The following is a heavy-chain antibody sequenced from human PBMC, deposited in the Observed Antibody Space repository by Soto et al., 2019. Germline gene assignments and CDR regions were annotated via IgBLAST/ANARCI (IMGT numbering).Heavy chain of an antibody. Sequence: QVHLVQSGAEVKKPGASVKVSCKCSGYTFTSYGITWVRQAPVQGLEWMGWISAHNGNPDYAQKLQGRVTVTRDTSTSTAYMELRSLRSDDTAVYYCARGRYGDYWGQGALVTVSS. CDR2: ISAHNGNP. CDR3: ARGRYGDY. CDR1: GYTFTSYG. V-gene: IGHV1-18*01. D-gene: IGHD1-1*01. J-gene: IGHJ4*02.